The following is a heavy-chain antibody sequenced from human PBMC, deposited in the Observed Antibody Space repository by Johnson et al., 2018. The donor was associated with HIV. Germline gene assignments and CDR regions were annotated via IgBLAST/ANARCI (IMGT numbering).Heavy chain of an antibody. Sequence: QEKLVESVGGVVQPGRSLRLSCAASGFTFSSYAMHWVRQTPGKGLEWVAIISYDGSNKYYADSVKGRFSISRDNSKNTLYLQMSSLRTEDTAVYYCARGGRIHDAFDIWGQGTMVTVSS. CDR3: ARGGRIHDAFDI. V-gene: IGHV3-30-3*01. J-gene: IGHJ3*02. D-gene: IGHD2/OR15-2a*01. CDR2: ISYDGSNK. CDR1: GFTFSSYA.